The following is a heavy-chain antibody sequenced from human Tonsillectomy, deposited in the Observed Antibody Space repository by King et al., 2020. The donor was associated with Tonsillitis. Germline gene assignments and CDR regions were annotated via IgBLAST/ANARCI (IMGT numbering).Heavy chain of an antibody. V-gene: IGHV3-74*01. J-gene: IGHJ5*02. CDR3: TRGDDKYSRGFDP. D-gene: IGHD6-6*01. CDR2: INGDGGTT. Sequence: VQSGGSLRLSCVASGFTFSSYWMNWVRQVPGKGLVWVSRINGDGGTTSYEDSVKGRFTISRDNAKNTLYLQMKSLRAEDTAVYYCTRGDDKYSRGFDPGGQGTLVTVSS. CDR1: GFTFSSYW.